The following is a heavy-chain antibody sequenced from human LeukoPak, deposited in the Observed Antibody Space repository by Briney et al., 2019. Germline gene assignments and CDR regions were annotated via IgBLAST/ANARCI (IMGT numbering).Heavy chain of an antibody. Sequence: GGSLRLSCAASGFTFSSYGMHWVRQAPGKGLEWVAVISYDGSNKYYADSVKGRFTISRDNSKNTLYLQMNSLRAEDTAVYYCAKGKQQLVLLYYFDYWGQGTLVTVSS. CDR3: AKGKQQLVLLYYFDY. CDR1: GFTFSSYG. D-gene: IGHD6-13*01. J-gene: IGHJ4*02. V-gene: IGHV3-30*18. CDR2: ISYDGSNK.